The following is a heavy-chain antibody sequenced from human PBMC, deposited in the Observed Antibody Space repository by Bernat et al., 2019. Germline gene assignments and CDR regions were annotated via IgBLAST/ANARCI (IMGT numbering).Heavy chain of an antibody. D-gene: IGHD2-15*01. Sequence: QVHLQESGPGLLKPSETLSLTCTVSGGSISSGGYYWSWIRQHPGKGLEWIGYIYYSGSTYYNPSLKSRVTISVDTSKNQFSLKLSSVTAADTAVYYCAQTYCRGGSCYPDYMDVWGKVTTVTVSS. CDR2: IYYSGST. J-gene: IGHJ6*03. CDR3: AQTYCRGGSCYPDYMDV. CDR1: GGSISSGGYY. V-gene: IGHV4-31*03.